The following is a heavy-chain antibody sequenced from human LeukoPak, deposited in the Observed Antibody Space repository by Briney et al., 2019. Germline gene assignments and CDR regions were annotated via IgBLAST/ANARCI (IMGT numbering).Heavy chain of an antibody. CDR2: MKADGSGK. J-gene: IGHJ4*02. Sequence: GGSLRLSSAASGFTLSTYWMSWVRQAPGKGLEWVANMKADGSGKYYVDSVKGRFTISRDNAKNSLYLEMNSLRAEDTAVYYCARGDFDYWGQGILVTVSS. CDR3: ARGDFDY. CDR1: GFTLSTYW. V-gene: IGHV3-7*03.